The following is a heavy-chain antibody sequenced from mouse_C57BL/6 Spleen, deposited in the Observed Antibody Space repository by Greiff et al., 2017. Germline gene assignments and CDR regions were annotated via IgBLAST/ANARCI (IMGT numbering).Heavy chain of an antibody. CDR3: ARETTVVATEGAMDY. J-gene: IGHJ4*01. V-gene: IGHV5-4*01. CDR2: ISDGGSYT. CDR1: GFTFSSYA. D-gene: IGHD1-1*01. Sequence: EVQRVESGGGLVKPGGSLKLSCAASGFTFSSYAMSWVRQTPEKRLEWVATISDGGSYTYYPDNVKGRFTISRDNAKNNLYLQMSHLKSEDTAMYYCARETTVVATEGAMDYWGQGTSVTVSS.